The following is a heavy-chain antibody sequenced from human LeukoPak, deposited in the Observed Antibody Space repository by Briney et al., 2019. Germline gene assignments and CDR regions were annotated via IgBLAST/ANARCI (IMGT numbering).Heavy chain of an antibody. CDR1: GFTFSSYS. Sequence: GGSLRLSRAASGFTFSSYSMNWVRQAPGKGLEWVSTISATGGSTYYADSVKGRFTISRDNSKDTLYLQMNSLRAEDTVVYYCAKGGYSSGWRNYFDYWGQGTLVTVSS. CDR2: ISATGGST. J-gene: IGHJ4*02. V-gene: IGHV3-23*01. D-gene: IGHD6-19*01. CDR3: AKGGYSSGWRNYFDY.